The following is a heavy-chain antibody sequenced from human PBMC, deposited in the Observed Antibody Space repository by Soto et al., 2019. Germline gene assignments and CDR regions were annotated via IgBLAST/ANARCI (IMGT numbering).Heavy chain of an antibody. CDR1: GFSVSSYS. V-gene: IGHV3-23*01. D-gene: IGHD3-16*01. Sequence: DVQLLQSGGGLVQPGGSLRVSCAASGFSVSSYSMTCVRQAPGKGLEYVSGISVGGDRKFYADSVNCRFTVVRVNSKNIFYLQMDSLRVYDTAIYYCSRWDGYGDYWGEGVLVIISS. J-gene: IGHJ4*02. CDR3: SRWDGYGDY. CDR2: ISVGGDRK.